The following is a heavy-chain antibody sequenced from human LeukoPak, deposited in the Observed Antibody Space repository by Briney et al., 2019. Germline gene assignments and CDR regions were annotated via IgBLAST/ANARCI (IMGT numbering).Heavy chain of an antibody. CDR1: GGSFSGYY. CDR3: ARGAVVVPAAIANYFDY. CDR2: INHSGST. D-gene: IGHD2-2*02. Sequence: KPSETLSLTCAVYGGSFSGYYWSWIRQPPGKGLEWIGEINHSGSTNYSPSLKSRVTISVHPSKNQFSLKLSSVTAADTAVYYCARGAVVVPAAIANYFDYWGQGTLVTVSS. V-gene: IGHV4-34*01. J-gene: IGHJ4*02.